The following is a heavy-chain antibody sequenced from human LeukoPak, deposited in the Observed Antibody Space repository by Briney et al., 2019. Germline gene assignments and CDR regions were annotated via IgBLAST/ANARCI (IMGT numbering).Heavy chain of an antibody. D-gene: IGHD2-2*01. CDR3: AVVPAARNDYYGMDV. CDR1: GGSISSYY. V-gene: IGHV4-59*01. Sequence: SETLSLTCTVSGGSISSYYWSWLRQPPGKGLEGIGYIYYSGSTNYNPSLKSRVTISVDTSKNQFSLKLSSVTAADTAVYYCAVVPAARNDYYGMDVWGQGTTVTVSS. J-gene: IGHJ6*02. CDR2: IYYSGST.